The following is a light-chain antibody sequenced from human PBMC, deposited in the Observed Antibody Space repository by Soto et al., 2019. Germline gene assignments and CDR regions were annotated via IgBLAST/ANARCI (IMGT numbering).Light chain of an antibody. CDR3: QQYNNWWT. CDR1: QSISRN. J-gene: IGKJ1*01. CDR2: AAS. Sequence: IVLTQSPGTLSLSPGERATLSCRASQSISRNLTWYQQKPGQAPRLLSYAASTRAPGLPARFSGSGSGTEFTLTINSLRSEDFAVYYCQQYNNWWTFGQGTKVDI. V-gene: IGKV3-15*01.